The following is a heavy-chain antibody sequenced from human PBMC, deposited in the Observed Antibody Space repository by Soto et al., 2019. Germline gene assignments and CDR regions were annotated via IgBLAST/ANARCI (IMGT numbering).Heavy chain of an antibody. CDR1: GGSISSGGYY. CDR2: IYYSGTT. V-gene: IGHV4-31*03. CDR3: ATLRGLGVVSPYFDY. Sequence: ASETLSLTCTVSGGSISSGGYYWSWIRQHPGKGLEWIGYIYYSGTTYYNPSLKSRVTISIDTSKNQFSLKLRSVTAADTAVYFCATLRGLGVVSPYFDYWGQGLMVTVSS. J-gene: IGHJ4*02. D-gene: IGHD3-10*01.